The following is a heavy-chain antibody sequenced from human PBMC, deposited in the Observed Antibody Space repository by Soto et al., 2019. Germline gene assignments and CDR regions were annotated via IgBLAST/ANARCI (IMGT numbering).Heavy chain of an antibody. CDR2: INHSGST. Sequence: PSETLSLTCAVYGGSFSGYYWSWIRQPPGKGLEWIWEINHSGSTNYNPSLKSRVTISVDTSKNQFSLKLSSVTAADTAGYYCARDYSSSLDPGGQGTLVNVSS. D-gene: IGHD6-6*01. CDR1: GGSFSGYY. V-gene: IGHV4-34*01. CDR3: ARDYSSSLDP. J-gene: IGHJ5*02.